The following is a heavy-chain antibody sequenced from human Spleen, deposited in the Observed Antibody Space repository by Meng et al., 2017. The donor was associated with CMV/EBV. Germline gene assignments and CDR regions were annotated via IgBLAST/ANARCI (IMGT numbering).Heavy chain of an antibody. J-gene: IGHJ3*02. CDR1: GFSLSTSGVG. D-gene: IGHD3-22*01. V-gene: IGHV2-5*01. CDR3: AHLNYYDSSGYVGAFDI. Sequence: SGPTLVNPTQTLTLTCTFSGFSLSTSGVGVGWIRQPPGKALEWLALIYWNDDKRYSPSLKSRLTITKDTSKNQVVLTMTNMDPVDTATYYCAHLNYYDSSGYVGAFDIWGQGTMVTVSS. CDR2: IYWNDDK.